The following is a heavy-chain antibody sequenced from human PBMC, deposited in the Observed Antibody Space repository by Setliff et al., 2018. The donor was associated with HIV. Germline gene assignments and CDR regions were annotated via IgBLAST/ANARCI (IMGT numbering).Heavy chain of an antibody. V-gene: IGHV3-21*01. CDR1: GFTFRSYS. CDR2: ISSTGSYI. CDR3: ARVGYCSSTSCYTGYNWFGP. J-gene: IGHJ5*02. Sequence: GGSLRLSCAASGFTFRSYSMNWVRQAPGKGLEWVSSISSTGSYIYYADSVKGRFTISRDNAKNSLYLQMTSLRAEDTAIYYCARVGYCSSTSCYTGYNWFGPWGQGTLVTVSS. D-gene: IGHD2-2*01.